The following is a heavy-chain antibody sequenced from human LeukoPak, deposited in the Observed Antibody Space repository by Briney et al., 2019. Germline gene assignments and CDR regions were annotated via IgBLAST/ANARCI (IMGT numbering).Heavy chain of an antibody. V-gene: IGHV1-18*01. J-gene: IGHJ6*02. CDR2: ISAYNGNT. Sequence: ASVKVSCKASGYTFTSYGISWVRQAPGQGLEWMGWISAYNGNTNYAQKLQGRVTMTTDTSTSTAYMELRSLRSDDTAVYYCARVAYDFWSGVSGYGMDVWGQGTTVTVSS. CDR3: ARVAYDFWSGVSGYGMDV. D-gene: IGHD3-3*01. CDR1: GYTFTSYG.